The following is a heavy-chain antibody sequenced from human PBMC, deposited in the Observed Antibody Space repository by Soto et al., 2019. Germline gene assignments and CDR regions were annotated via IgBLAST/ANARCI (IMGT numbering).Heavy chain of an antibody. CDR2: ISSSGGST. V-gene: IGHV3-23*01. Sequence: PGGSLRLSCAASGLTFSTYAMSWVRQAPGKGLERVTTISSSGGSTHYEDSVKGRFTISRDNSKNTLYLQMNSLRAEDTAVYYFAKFYGGNSAHTYTIDPWGQGTLVTVSS. D-gene: IGHD2-21*02. CDR1: GLTFSTYA. J-gene: IGHJ5*02. CDR3: AKFYGGNSAHTYTIDP.